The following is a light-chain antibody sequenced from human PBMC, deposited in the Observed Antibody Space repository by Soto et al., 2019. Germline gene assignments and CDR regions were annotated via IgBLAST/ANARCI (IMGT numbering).Light chain of an antibody. CDR2: GAS. CDR1: QSVSSNY. V-gene: IGKV3-20*01. Sequence: EIVLTQSPGTLSLSPGERATLSCRASQSVSSNYLAWYQQKPGQAPRLLIYGASNRATGIPDRFSGSGSGTDFTLTISRLEPEDFAVFFCQHYDSPPPTFDQGTKVEIK. J-gene: IGKJ1*01. CDR3: QHYDSPPPT.